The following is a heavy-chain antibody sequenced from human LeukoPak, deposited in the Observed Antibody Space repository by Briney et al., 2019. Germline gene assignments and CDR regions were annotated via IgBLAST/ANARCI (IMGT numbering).Heavy chain of an antibody. CDR1: GLIFSKYW. V-gene: IGHV3-7*01. CDR2: IKPDGSEK. J-gene: IGHJ4*02. D-gene: IGHD6-19*01. Sequence: GGSLRLSCAASGLIFSKYWMTWVRQAPGKGLEWVASIKPDGSEKYYLDSVKGRFTISRDNARDSLYLQMNSLRDDDTSVYFCARDASALYWGQGTLVTVSS. CDR3: ARDASALY.